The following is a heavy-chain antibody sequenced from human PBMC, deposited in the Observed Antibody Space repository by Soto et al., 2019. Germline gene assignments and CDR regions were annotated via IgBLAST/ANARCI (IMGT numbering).Heavy chain of an antibody. D-gene: IGHD6-6*01. J-gene: IGHJ5*02. CDR1: GYTFTSYA. CDR2: INAGNGNT. V-gene: IGHV1-3*01. CDR3: ARGDSSSGLDP. Sequence: ASVKVSCKASGYTFTSYAMHWVRQAPGQRLEWMGWINAGNGNTKYSQKFQGRVTLTTDTSTTTAYMELRSLRSDDTAVYYCARGDSSSGLDPWGQGTLVTVSS.